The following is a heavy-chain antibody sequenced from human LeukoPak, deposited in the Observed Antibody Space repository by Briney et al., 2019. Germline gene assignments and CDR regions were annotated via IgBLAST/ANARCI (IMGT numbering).Heavy chain of an antibody. CDR1: GGTFSSYA. V-gene: IGHV1-69*01. Sequence: AASVKVSCKASGGTFSSYAISWVRQAPGQGLEWMGGIIPIFGTANYAQKFQGRVTITADESTSTAYMELSSLRSEDTAVYYCARHSGWYVFDYWGQGTLATVSS. CDR2: IIPIFGTA. J-gene: IGHJ4*02. D-gene: IGHD6-19*01. CDR3: ARHSGWYVFDY.